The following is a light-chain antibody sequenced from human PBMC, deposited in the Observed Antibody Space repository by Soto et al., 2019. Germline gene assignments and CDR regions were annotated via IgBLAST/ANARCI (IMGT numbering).Light chain of an antibody. J-gene: IGLJ2*01. Sequence: QSALTQPASVSGSPGQSIAISCTGTRSDVGSYNYVSWYQQHPGKAPKLMIFEVSDRPSGVSHRFSGSKSGNTASLTISGLQAEDEADYYCSSYTSSSIVVFGGGTKVTVL. CDR3: SSYTSSSIVV. V-gene: IGLV2-14*01. CDR2: EVS. CDR1: RSDVGSYNY.